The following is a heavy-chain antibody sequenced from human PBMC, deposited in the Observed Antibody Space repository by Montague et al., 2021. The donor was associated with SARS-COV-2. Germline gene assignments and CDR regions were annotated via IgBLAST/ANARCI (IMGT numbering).Heavy chain of an antibody. CDR2: IKRDGSEK. CDR1: VFTFSPFW. CDR3: ARGYDSSGYQY. J-gene: IGHJ4*02. V-gene: IGHV3-7*05. D-gene: IGHD3-22*01. Sequence: SLRLSCAASVFTFSPFWMTLVRQVPGKGLEWVANIKRDGSEKYYXXSLKGRFTISRDNAKNSLYLQLDSLRAEDTAVYYCARGYDSSGYQYWGQGTLVTVSS.